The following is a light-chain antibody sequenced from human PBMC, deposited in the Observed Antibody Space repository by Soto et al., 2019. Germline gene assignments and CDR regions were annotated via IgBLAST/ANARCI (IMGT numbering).Light chain of an antibody. V-gene: IGKV3-11*01. CDR2: DAS. J-gene: IGKJ3*01. CDR1: QSVSSY. CDR3: QQRSNWPPT. Sequence: EIVLTQSTATLSLSPGERATLSCRASQSVSSYLAWYQQKPGQAPRLLIYDASNRATGIPARFSGSGSGTGFTLTISSLEPEDFAVYYGQQRSNWPPTFGPGTKGDIK.